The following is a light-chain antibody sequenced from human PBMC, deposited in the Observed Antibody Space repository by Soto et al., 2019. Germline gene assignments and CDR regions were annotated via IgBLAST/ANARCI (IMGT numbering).Light chain of an antibody. CDR1: SSDVGGHNY. J-gene: IGLJ2*01. CDR3: CSYAGSYTRV. V-gene: IGLV2-11*01. CDR2: DVN. Sequence: QSALTQPRSVSGSPGQSVTISCTGTSSDVGGHNYVSWYQQHPGKAPKLIIYDVNKRPSGVPDRFSGSKSGNTASLTISGLQAEDEGDYYCCSYAGSYTRVFGGGTKVTFL.